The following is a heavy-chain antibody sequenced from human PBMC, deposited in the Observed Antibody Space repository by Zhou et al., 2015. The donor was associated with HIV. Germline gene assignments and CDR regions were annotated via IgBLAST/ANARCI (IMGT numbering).Heavy chain of an antibody. Sequence: QVQLVQSGAEVKKPGSSVKVSCKASGGTFSSYTISWVRQAPGQGLEWMGRIIPILGIANYAQKFQGRVTITADKSTSTAYMELSSLRSEDTAVYYCARDLRYSGTAYYYYYGMDVWGQGTTVTVSS. D-gene: IGHD1-26*01. CDR3: ARDLRYSGTAYYYYYGMDV. CDR2: IIPILGIA. CDR1: GGTFSSYT. V-gene: IGHV1-69*08. J-gene: IGHJ6*02.